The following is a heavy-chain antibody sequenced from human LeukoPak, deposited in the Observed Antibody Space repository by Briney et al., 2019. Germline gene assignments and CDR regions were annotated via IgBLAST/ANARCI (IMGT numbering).Heavy chain of an antibody. V-gene: IGHV3-15*01. Sequence: PGGSLRLSCAASGFTFSNAWMSWVRQAPGKGLEWVGGIKSKTDGGTTDYAAPVKGRFTISRDDSKNTLYLQMNSLKTEDTAVYYCTTEGFGEYYYYYMDVWGKGTTVTISS. CDR2: IKSKTDGGTT. CDR1: GFTFSNAW. D-gene: IGHD3-10*01. J-gene: IGHJ6*03. CDR3: TTEGFGEYYYYYMDV.